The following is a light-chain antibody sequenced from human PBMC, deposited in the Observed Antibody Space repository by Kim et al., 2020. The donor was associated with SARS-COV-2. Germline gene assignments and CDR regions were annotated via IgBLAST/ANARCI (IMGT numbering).Light chain of an antibody. J-gene: IGLJ3*02. V-gene: IGLV3-21*04. Sequence: PGKTARITCGGDNIGSKTVQWYQQNPGQAPVLVIYYNSDRPSGIPERFSGSNSGNTATLTISRVEAGDEADYYCQVWNSNSDHPGVFGGGTKVTVL. CDR2: YNS. CDR1: NIGSKT. CDR3: QVWNSNSDHPGV.